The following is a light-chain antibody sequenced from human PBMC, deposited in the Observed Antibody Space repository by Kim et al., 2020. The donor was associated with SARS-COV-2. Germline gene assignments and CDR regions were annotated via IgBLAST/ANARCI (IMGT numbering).Light chain of an antibody. CDR2: YNT. Sequence: APGKPATITGGANNIGTKHVHGYQQKPGQAPVVVISYNTDRPSGIPERFSGSNSGNTATLTISRVEAGDEADYYCQVWDANGDHVIFGGGTQLTVL. CDR1: NIGTKH. V-gene: IGLV3-21*04. J-gene: IGLJ2*01. CDR3: QVWDANGDHVI.